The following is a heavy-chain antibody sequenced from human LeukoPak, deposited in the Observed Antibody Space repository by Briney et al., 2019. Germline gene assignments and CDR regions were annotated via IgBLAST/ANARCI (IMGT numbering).Heavy chain of an antibody. D-gene: IGHD1-7*01. CDR2: IIPIFGTA. V-gene: IGHV1-69*05. CDR3: ARGAYNWNYVNY. Sequence: SVKVSCKASGGTFSSYAISWVRQAPGQGLEWMGGIIPIFGTANYAQKFQGRVTITTDESTSTAYMELSSLRSEDTAVYYCARGAYNWNYVNYWGQGTLVTVSP. J-gene: IGHJ4*02. CDR1: GGTFSSYA.